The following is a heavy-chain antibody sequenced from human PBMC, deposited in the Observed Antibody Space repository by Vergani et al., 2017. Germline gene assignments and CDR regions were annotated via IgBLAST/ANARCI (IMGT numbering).Heavy chain of an antibody. CDR1: VFTFSSYS. Sequence: EVQLVESGGGFLQPGGSLRLSCAASVFTFSSYSVNWVRQAPGKGLEWVSYISRSSRTIYYADSVKGRFTISRANAKNSLYLQMNSLRAEDTAVYYCAREIVDSMVRGSFLAASDAFDIWGQGTMVTVSS. D-gene: IGHD3-10*01. J-gene: IGHJ3*02. CDR2: ISRSSRTI. V-gene: IGHV3-48*01. CDR3: AREIVDSMVRGSFLAASDAFDI.